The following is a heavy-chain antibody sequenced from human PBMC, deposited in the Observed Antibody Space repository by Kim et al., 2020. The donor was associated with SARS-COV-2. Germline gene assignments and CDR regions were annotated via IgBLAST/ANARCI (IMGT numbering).Heavy chain of an antibody. CDR1: GYTFTSYA. V-gene: IGHV7-4-1*02. J-gene: IGHJ5*02. Sequence: ASVKVSCKASGYTFTSYAMNWVRQAPGQGLEWMGWINTNTGNPTYAQGFTGRFVFSLDTSVSTAYLQISSLKAEYTAVYYCAREKYSYGLNWFDPWGQGTLVTVSS. D-gene: IGHD5-18*01. CDR2: INTNTGNP. CDR3: AREKYSYGLNWFDP.